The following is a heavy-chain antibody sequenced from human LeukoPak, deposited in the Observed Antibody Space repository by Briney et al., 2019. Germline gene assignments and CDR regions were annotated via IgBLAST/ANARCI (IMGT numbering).Heavy chain of an antibody. J-gene: IGHJ4*02. Sequence: ASVKVSCKASGYTFTGYYIHWVRQAPGQGLEWMGWINPNTGGTTYAKEFQGRATMTRDTSISTVYMELSRLRSDDTAVYYCARSKVYPNDYWGQGTLVTVSS. CDR1: GYTFTGYY. CDR2: INPNTGGT. D-gene: IGHD1-14*01. V-gene: IGHV1-2*02. CDR3: ARSKVYPNDY.